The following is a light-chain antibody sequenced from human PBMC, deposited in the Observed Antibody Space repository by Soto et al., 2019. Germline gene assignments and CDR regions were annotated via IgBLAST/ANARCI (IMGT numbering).Light chain of an antibody. CDR1: QSISSW. Sequence: DIQMTQSPSTLSASVGDRVTITCRASQSISSWLAWYQQKPGKAPKLLIYDASSLESGVPSRFSGSGSGTEFTLTISSLQPDDCGTYYCQQYNSYSLTFGQGTKLEIK. CDR2: DAS. V-gene: IGKV1-5*01. CDR3: QQYNSYSLT. J-gene: IGKJ2*01.